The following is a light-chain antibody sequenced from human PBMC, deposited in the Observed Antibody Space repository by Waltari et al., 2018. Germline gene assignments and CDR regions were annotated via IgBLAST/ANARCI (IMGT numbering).Light chain of an antibody. CDR2: WAS. J-gene: IGKJ1*01. CDR3: HQYYTNSWA. Sequence: DSVMTQSTVPVCVSRGAAVTIMRRYREPLFYSSTNQSYLTWWQQKPGQPPNLLIFWASTRESGVPDRFTGSGSATDYSLTSSSLQAEDVALYYCHQYYTNSWAFGQGTKVEIK. CDR1: EPLFYSSTNQSY. V-gene: IGKV4-1*01.